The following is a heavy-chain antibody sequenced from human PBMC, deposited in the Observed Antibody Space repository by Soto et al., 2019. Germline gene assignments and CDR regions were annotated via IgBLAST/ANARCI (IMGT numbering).Heavy chain of an antibody. J-gene: IGHJ4*02. D-gene: IGHD2-21*02. CDR3: ATAVTVRQVGS. CDR2: TIPALGIT. Sequence: QVQLVQSGAELQKPGSSVKVSCKASGGTFTSSLTFIWMRQAPGAGLQWVGRTIPALGITKSAQNLEGRGSITANESAEKYTTTGFMTLSRLTSEDTAVYYCATAVTVRQVGSWGQGTQVTVSS. V-gene: IGHV1-69*04. CDR1: GGTFTSSLT.